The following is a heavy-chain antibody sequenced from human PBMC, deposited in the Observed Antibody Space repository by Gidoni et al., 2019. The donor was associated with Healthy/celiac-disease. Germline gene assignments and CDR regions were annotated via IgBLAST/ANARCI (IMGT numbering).Heavy chain of an antibody. D-gene: IGHD2-15*01. V-gene: IGHV3-33*01. CDR3: ARDGYCSGGSCTPDYYYYYMDV. Sequence: QVQLVESGGGVVQPGRSRRLSCAASGFTFSSSGMHWVRQAPGKGLEWVAVIWYDGSNKYYADSVKGRFTISRDNSKNTLYLQMNSLRAEDTAVYYCARDGYCSGGSCTPDYYYYYMDVWGKGTTVTVSS. CDR1: GFTFSSSG. CDR2: IWYDGSNK. J-gene: IGHJ6*03.